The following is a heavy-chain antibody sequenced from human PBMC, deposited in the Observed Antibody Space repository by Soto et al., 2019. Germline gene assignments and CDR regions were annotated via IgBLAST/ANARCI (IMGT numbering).Heavy chain of an antibody. CDR1: GFTFDSYA. D-gene: IGHD3-16*01. J-gene: IGHJ4*02. CDR3: ARGGSSTSRPYYFDY. V-gene: IGHV3-23*01. Sequence: EVQLLESGGGLVQPGESMRLSCAASGFTFDSYAMSWVRQAPGQGLECVSIVSGSGGSTYYAASVKGRFTISRDHSKNTLYLQMNSLRAEDTAVYYCARGGSSTSRPYYFDYWGQGTLLTVSS. CDR2: VSGSGGST.